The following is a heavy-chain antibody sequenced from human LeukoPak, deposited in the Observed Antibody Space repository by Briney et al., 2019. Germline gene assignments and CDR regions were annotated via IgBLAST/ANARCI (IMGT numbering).Heavy chain of an antibody. Sequence: PGGSLRLSCAASGVTFSNAWMNWVRQGPGTGREWGGRIKTKSDGETTAYAAPAKGRFTISRDDSKNTLYLQMHSLKIEDTGVYYCITHYRPGVDYWGQGTLVTVSS. CDR3: ITHYRPGVDY. J-gene: IGHJ4*02. D-gene: IGHD1-14*01. CDR2: IKTKSDGETT. CDR1: GVTFSNAW. V-gene: IGHV3-15*01.